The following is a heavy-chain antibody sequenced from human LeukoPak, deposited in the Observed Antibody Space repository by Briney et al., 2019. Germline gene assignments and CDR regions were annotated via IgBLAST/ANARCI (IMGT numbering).Heavy chain of an antibody. J-gene: IGHJ4*02. D-gene: IGHD1-1*01. V-gene: IGHV3-23*01. CDR2: TIGSGDSK. CDR1: GFTFRNYG. CDR3: ASLYKDYGDD. Sequence: GGSLRLSCAASGFTFRNYGMSWVRQAPGKGLEWVSGTIGSGDSKFYADPVKGRFTISRDNSRNTLYLHMNSLRVDDTAVYYCASLYKDYGDDWGQGALVTVSS.